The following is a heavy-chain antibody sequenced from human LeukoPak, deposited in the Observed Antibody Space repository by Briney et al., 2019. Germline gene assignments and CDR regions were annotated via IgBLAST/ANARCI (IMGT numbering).Heavy chain of an antibody. CDR1: GYTFTGYY. D-gene: IGHD6-19*01. CDR3: ARARYSSGWYRSYFQH. V-gene: IGHV1-2*02. CDR2: INPNSGGT. Sequence: ASVKVSCKASGYTFTGYYMHWVRQAPGQGLEWMGWINPNSGGTNYAQKFQGGVTMTRDTSISTAYMELSRLRSDDTAVSYCARARYSSGWYRSYFQHWGQGTLVTVSS. J-gene: IGHJ1*01.